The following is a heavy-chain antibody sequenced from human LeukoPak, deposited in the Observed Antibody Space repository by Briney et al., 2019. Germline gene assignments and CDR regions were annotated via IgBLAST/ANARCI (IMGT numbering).Heavy chain of an antibody. CDR2: INPNSGGT. D-gene: IGHD6-19*01. V-gene: IGHV1-2*02. Sequence: ASVKVSCKASGYTFTGYYMHWVRQAPGQGLEWMGWINPNSGGTNYAQKFQGRVTMTRDTSISTAYMELSRLRSDDTAVDYCARVREYSSGWYPRNWFDPWGQGTLVTVSS. CDR1: GYTFTGYY. J-gene: IGHJ5*02. CDR3: ARVREYSSGWYPRNWFDP.